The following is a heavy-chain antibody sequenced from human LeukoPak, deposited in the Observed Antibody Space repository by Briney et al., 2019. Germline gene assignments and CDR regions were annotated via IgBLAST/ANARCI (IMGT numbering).Heavy chain of an antibody. J-gene: IGHJ4*02. CDR3: ASVAAAGTSFKDDQYYFDY. V-gene: IGHV1-69*13. Sequence: SVKVSCKASGGTFSSYAISWVRQAPGQGLEWMGGIIPIFGTANYAQKFQGRVTITADESTSTAYMELSSLRSEDTAVYYCASVAAAGTSFKDDQYYFDYWGQGILVTVSS. CDR2: IIPIFGTA. CDR1: GGTFSSYA. D-gene: IGHD6-13*01.